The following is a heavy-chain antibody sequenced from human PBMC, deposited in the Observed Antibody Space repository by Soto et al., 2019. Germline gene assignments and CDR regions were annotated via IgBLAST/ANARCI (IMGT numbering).Heavy chain of an antibody. V-gene: IGHV1-69*01. CDR1: A. CDR3: ARVGYYDSRGYCFGSCFDY. Sequence: AMRWPQKEKEQGLEWMGGIIPIFGTANYAQKFQGRVTITADESTSTAYMELSSLRSEDTAVYYCARVGYYDSRGYCFGSCFDYCAQGTLVTVSS. D-gene: IGHD3-22*01. J-gene: IGHJ4*02. CDR2: IIPIFGTA.